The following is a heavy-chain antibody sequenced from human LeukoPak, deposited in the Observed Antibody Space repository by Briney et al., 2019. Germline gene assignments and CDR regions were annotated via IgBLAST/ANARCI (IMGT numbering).Heavy chain of an antibody. CDR1: EFTFSSYW. V-gene: IGHV3-7*01. CDR2: IKQDGSEK. D-gene: IGHD3-16*01. J-gene: IGHJ6*03. Sequence: PGGSLRLSCAASEFTFSSYWMSRVRQDPGKGLEWVANIKQDGSEKYYVDSVKGRFTISRDNAKNSLYLQMNSLRAEDTAVYYCARDPGQRGGYYYYYYMDVWGKGTTVTVSS. CDR3: ARDPGQRGGYYYYYYMDV.